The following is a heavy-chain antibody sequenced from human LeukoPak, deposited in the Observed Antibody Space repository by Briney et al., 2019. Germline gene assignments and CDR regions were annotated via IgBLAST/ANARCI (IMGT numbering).Heavy chain of an antibody. J-gene: IGHJ4*02. CDR1: GFTFSRYE. Sequence: GGSLRLSCAAAGFTFSRYEMNWVRQAPGKGLEWVSYISGSGSSIYYADSVKGRFTISRDNAKNSLYLQMNSLRAEDMAFYYCAKGGFDSSGSLIGYFDYWGQGILVTVSS. CDR2: ISGSGSSI. CDR3: AKGGFDSSGSLIGYFDY. D-gene: IGHD3-22*01. V-gene: IGHV3-48*03.